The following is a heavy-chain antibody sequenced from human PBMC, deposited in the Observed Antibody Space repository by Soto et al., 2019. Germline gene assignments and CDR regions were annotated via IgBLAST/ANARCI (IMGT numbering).Heavy chain of an antibody. J-gene: IGHJ4*02. Sequence: PGGSLRLSCAASGFTFSSYAMSWVRQAPGKGLEWVSAISGSGGSTYYADSVKGRFTISRDNSKNTLYLQMNSLRAEDTAVYYCAKAAIVVVVAATRHFDYWGQGTLVTVSS. CDR2: ISGSGGST. V-gene: IGHV3-23*01. D-gene: IGHD2-15*01. CDR3: AKAAIVVVVAATRHFDY. CDR1: GFTFSSYA.